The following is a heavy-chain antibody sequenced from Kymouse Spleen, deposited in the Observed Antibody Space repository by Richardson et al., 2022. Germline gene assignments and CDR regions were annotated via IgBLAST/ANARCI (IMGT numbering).Heavy chain of an antibody. V-gene: IGHV3-21*03. CDR2: ISSSSSYI. J-gene: IGHJ6*02. D-gene: IGHD1-20*01,IGHD1-7*01. CDR1: GFTFSSYS. CDR3: ASGRITGTKGYYGMDV. Sequence: EVQLVESGGGLVKPGGSLRLSCAASGFTFSSYSMNWVRQAPGKGLEWVSSISSSSSYIYYADSVKGRFTISRDNAKNSLYLQMNSLRAEDTAVYYCASGRITGTKGYYGMDVWGQGTTVTVSS.